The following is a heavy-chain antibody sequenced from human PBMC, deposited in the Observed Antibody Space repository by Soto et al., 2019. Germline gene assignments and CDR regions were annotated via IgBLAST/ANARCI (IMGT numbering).Heavy chain of an antibody. J-gene: IGHJ3*02. Sequence: ASVKVSCTASGYTFTSYGISWVRQDPGQGLEWMGWISAYNGNTNYAQKLQGRVTMTTDTSTSTAYMELRSLRSDDTAVYYCARVGTVVLRGAFDIWGQGTMVTVSS. CDR3: ARVGTVVLRGAFDI. V-gene: IGHV1-18*01. D-gene: IGHD2-15*01. CDR1: GYTFTSYG. CDR2: ISAYNGNT.